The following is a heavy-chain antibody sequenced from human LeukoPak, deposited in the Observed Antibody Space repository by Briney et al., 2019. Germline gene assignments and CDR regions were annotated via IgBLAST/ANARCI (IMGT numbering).Heavy chain of an antibody. CDR1: GYSFISYW. CDR3: GILTVFGVGIIDY. J-gene: IGHJ4*02. D-gene: IGHD3-3*01. V-gene: IGHV5-51*01. CDR2: IYPGDYDT. Sequence: KAGESLKISFKGSGYSFISYWIGWVRQMPGKGLEWMGIIYPGDYDTRYSPSLQGQVTISADKSISTAYLQWSSLKASDTAMYYCGILTVFGVGIIDYWGQGTLVTVSS.